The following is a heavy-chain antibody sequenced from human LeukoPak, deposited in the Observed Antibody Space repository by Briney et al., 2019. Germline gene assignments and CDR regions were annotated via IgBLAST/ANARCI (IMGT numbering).Heavy chain of an antibody. V-gene: IGHV3-53*01. CDR3: AXXXXYDFWSGYYHDAFDI. Sequence: GGSLRLSCAASGFTVSSNYMSWVRQAPGKGLEWVSVIYSGGSTYYADSVKGRFTISRDNSKNTLYLQMNSLRAEDTAVYYCAXXXXYDFWSGYYHDAFDIWGQGTMVTVSS. CDR1: GFTVSSNY. CDR2: IYSGGST. J-gene: IGHJ3*02. D-gene: IGHD3-3*01.